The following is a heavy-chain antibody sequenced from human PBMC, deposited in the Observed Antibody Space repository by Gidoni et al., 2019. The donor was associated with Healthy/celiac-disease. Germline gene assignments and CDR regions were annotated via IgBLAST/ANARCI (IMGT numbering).Heavy chain of an antibody. CDR2: IYYSGST. V-gene: IGHV4-59*01. D-gene: IGHD3-22*01. Sequence: QVQLQESGPGLVKPSETLSLTCTVSGGSISSYYWSWIRQPPGKGLEWIGYIYYSGSTNYNPSLKSRVTISVDTFKNQFSLKLSSVTAADTAVYYCARGAYDSSGYYYGDFDYWGQGTLVTVSS. CDR3: ARGAYDSSGYYYGDFDY. CDR1: GGSISSYY. J-gene: IGHJ4*02.